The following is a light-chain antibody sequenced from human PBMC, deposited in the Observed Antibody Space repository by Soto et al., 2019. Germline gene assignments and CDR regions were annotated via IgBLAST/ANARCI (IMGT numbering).Light chain of an antibody. CDR1: QSIGTP. Sequence: DIQMTQSPSSLSASVGDRVTITCRASQSIGTPLNWYQQKPGKAPKLLIDTVSSLQSGVPSRFSGSGSGTDFTFTISSLQPEDSATYYCQQSFSMITFGQGTRLEIK. CDR3: QQSFSMIT. J-gene: IGKJ5*01. V-gene: IGKV1-39*01. CDR2: TVS.